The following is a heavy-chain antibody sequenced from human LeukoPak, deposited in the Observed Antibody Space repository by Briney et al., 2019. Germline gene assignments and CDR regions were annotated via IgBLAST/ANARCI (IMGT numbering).Heavy chain of an antibody. V-gene: IGHV4-34*01. CDR2: INHSGST. Sequence: SETLSLTCAVYGGSFSGYYWSWIRQPPGKRLEWIGEINHSGSTNYNPSLKSRVTISVDTSKNQFSLKLSSVTAADTAVYYCARRAPYYGSGSYYSLSTPFDYWGQGTLVTVSS. J-gene: IGHJ4*02. CDR1: GGSFSGYY. D-gene: IGHD3-10*01. CDR3: ARRAPYYGSGSYYSLSTPFDY.